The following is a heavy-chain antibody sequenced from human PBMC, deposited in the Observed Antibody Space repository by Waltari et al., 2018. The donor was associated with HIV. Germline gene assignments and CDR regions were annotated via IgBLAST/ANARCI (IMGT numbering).Heavy chain of an antibody. D-gene: IGHD3-9*01. Sequence: QFKLQESGPRLRKPSETLSPTGTLPVASLNTGDNYWGWVGKPPGKGRDWIGNIHYNGRTFYNPSLQSRVTLSLDKSDNQFFLNFISVIAADTAVYYCARDSGLFMYDSRRAVLNWFDPWGQGLLVTVSS. CDR3: ARDSGLFMYDSRRAVLNWFDP. CDR2: IHYNGRT. V-gene: IGHV4-39*07. CDR1: VASLNTGDNY. J-gene: IGHJ5*02.